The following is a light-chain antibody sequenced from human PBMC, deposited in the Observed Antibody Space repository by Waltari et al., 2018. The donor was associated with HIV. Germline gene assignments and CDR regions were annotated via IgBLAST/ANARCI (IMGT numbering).Light chain of an antibody. CDR3: AAWDDSLKGPI. CDR2: SYN. V-gene: IGLV1-44*01. Sequence: QSVLTQPPSASGTPRQRVTLSCSGSSSNIGSNTVNWYQQLPGTAPKLLIYSYNLRPSGVPDRFSGSKSGTSASLAISGLQSEDEADYYCAAWDDSLKGPIFGGGTKVTVL. CDR1: SSNIGSNT. J-gene: IGLJ2*01.